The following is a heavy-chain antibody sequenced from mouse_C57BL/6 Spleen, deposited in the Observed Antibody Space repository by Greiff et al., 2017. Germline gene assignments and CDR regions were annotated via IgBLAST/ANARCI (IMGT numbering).Heavy chain of an antibody. V-gene: IGHV1-15*01. CDR2: IDPETGGT. CDR3: TRGGGWLPNWYFDV. J-gene: IGHJ1*03. CDR1: GYTFTDYE. D-gene: IGHD2-3*01. Sequence: QVQLQQSGAELVRPGASVTLPCTASGYTFTDYELHWVKQTPVHGLEWIGAIDPETGGTAYNQKFKGKAILTADKSSSTAYMELRSLTSEDSAVYYCTRGGGWLPNWYFDVWGTGTTVTVSS.